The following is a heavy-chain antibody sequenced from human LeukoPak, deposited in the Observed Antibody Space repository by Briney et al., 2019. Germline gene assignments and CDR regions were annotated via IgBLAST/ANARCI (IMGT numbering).Heavy chain of an antibody. CDR2: ISSDGGTT. J-gene: IGHJ4*02. V-gene: IGHV3-64*02. Sequence: GGSLRLSCSASGFTFSSYAMHWVRQAPGKGLEYVSAISSDGGTTFYAESVKGRFTTSRDNSKNTLFLQMGSLRPEDMAVYYCLTTPYCSGGSCYSGKFGYWGQGTLVTVSS. CDR3: LTTPYCSGGSCYSGKFGY. D-gene: IGHD2-15*01. CDR1: GFTFSSYA.